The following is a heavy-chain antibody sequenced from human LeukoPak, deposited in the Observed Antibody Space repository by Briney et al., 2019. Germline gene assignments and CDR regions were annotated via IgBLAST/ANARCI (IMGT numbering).Heavy chain of an antibody. J-gene: IGHJ4*02. CDR2: MNPNSGNT. CDR3: ARGPGYGSGSYYPSDY. Sequence: ASVKVSCTASGYTCASNDHNWRRQPPAQGLEVMVCMNPNSGNTGYAQKFQGRLTMTRNTSISTAYMQLSSLRSADTAVYYCARGPGYGSGSYYPSDYWGQGTLVTVSS. D-gene: IGHD3-10*01. CDR1: GYTCASND. V-gene: IGHV1-8*01.